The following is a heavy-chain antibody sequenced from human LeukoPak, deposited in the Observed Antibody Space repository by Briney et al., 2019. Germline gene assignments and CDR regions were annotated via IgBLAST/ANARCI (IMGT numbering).Heavy chain of an antibody. J-gene: IGHJ6*02. CDR3: ASCTNGVCTLGMDV. CDR1: GFTFSSYA. D-gene: IGHD2-8*01. CDR2: ISSSNGGT. V-gene: IGHV3-23*01. Sequence: GGSLRLSCAGSGFTFSSYAMAWVRQTPEKGLEWVAIISSSNGGTYHIDSAKGRFTISRDNAKNSLYLQMNSLRAEDTAVYYCASCTNGVCTLGMDVWGQGTTVTVSS.